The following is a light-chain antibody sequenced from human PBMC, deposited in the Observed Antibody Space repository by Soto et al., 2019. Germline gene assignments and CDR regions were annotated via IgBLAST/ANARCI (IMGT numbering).Light chain of an antibody. Sequence: EIVLTQSPGTLSLSPGERATLSCRASSSVSTYLAWYQQKPGQAPRLLIYDASNRATGIPARFSGSGSGTDFTLTISSLEPEDFAVYYCKQRRNCPWTFGQGTKVEIK. CDR2: DAS. CDR1: SSVSTY. CDR3: KQRRNCPWT. J-gene: IGKJ1*01. V-gene: IGKV3-11*01.